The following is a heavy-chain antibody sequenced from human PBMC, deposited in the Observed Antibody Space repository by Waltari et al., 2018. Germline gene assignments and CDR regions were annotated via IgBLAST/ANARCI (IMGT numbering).Heavy chain of an antibody. Sequence: QVQLQESGPGLVKPSETLSLTCAVSGYSISSGYYWGWIRQPPGKGLEWIGSIYHSGSTSSTPSLKSRVTISVDTSKNQFSLKLSSVTAADTAVYYGARARGGAARPYYYYYMDVWGKGTTVTVSS. D-gene: IGHD6-6*01. CDR2: IYHSGST. CDR1: GYSISSGYY. V-gene: IGHV4-38-2*01. J-gene: IGHJ6*03. CDR3: ARARGGAARPYYYYYMDV.